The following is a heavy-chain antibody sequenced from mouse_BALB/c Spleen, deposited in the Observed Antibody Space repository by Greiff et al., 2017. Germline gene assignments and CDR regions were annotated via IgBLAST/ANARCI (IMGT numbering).Heavy chain of an antibody. CDR2: IWTGGGT. CDR3: VRDHYGSSPGWFAY. Sequence: QVQLKESGPGLVAPSQSLSITCTVSGFSLTSYDISWIRQPPGKGLEWLGVIWTGGGTNYNSAFMSRLSISKDNSKSQVFLKMNSQQTDDTAIYYCVRDHYGSSPGWFAYWGQGTLVTVSA. V-gene: IGHV2-9-2*01. D-gene: IGHD1-1*01. CDR1: GFSLTSYD. J-gene: IGHJ3*01.